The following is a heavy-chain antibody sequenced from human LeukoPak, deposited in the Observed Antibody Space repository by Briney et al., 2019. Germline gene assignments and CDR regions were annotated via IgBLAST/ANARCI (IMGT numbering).Heavy chain of an antibody. CDR1: GVSISSYY. CDR2: IYNSGIT. V-gene: IGHV4-4*07. D-gene: IGHD4-17*01. J-gene: IGHJ4*02. CDR3: ARDYGDFPAYYFDY. Sequence: SETLSLTCTVSGVSISSYYWSWIRQPAGKGLEGIGRIYNSGITNYNPSLKSRVTMSMDTSMNQFSLKLRSVTAADTAVYYCARDYGDFPAYYFDYWGQGTLVTVSS.